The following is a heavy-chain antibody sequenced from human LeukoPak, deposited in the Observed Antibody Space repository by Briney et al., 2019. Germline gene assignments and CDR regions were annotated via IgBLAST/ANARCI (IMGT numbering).Heavy chain of an antibody. D-gene: IGHD2-21*01. CDR3: TRQVWHDAFDI. CDR1: GFSFGDYD. J-gene: IGHJ3*02. CDR2: IRRKAYVGTT. Sequence: GGSLRLSRTASGFSFGDYDMNWVRQAPGKGLEWVGFIRRKAYVGTTEYAASVKGRFTISRDDSKSIAYLQMNSLKTEDTAVYYCTRQVWHDAFDIWGQGTLVTVSS. V-gene: IGHV3-49*04.